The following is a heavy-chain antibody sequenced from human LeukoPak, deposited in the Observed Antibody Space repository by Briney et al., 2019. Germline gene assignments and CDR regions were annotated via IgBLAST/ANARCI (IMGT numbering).Heavy chain of an antibody. Sequence: PGRSLRLSCAASGFTFSSYGMHWVRQAPGKGLEWVAVIWYDGSNKYYADSVKGRFTISRDNSKNTLYLQMNSLRAEDTAVYYCATPYDSSGFDYWGQGTLVTVSS. J-gene: IGHJ4*02. V-gene: IGHV3-33*01. CDR3: ATPYDSSGFDY. CDR1: GFTFSSYG. D-gene: IGHD3-22*01. CDR2: IWYDGSNK.